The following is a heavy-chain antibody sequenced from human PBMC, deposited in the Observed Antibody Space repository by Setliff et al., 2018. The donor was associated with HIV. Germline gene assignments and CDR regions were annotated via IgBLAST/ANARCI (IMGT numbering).Heavy chain of an antibody. Sequence: SGPTLVNPTQTLTLTCTFSGFSLTTSGIRVTWVRQPPGKALEWLARIDWEDDKFYSTSLKTRLTTSKDTSKNQVVLTMTNMGPLDTATYFCARTYGSASKLDYWGPGTLVTVSS. D-gene: IGHD3-10*01. CDR3: ARTYGSASKLDY. CDR1: GFSLTTSGIR. J-gene: IGHJ4*02. V-gene: IGHV2-70*04. CDR2: IDWEDDK.